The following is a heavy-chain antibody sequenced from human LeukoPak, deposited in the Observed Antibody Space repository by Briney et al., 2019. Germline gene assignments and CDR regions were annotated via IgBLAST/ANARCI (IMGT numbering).Heavy chain of an antibody. J-gene: IGHJ5*02. Sequence: SETLSLTCTVSGGSISSYYWSWIRQPPGKGLEWIGRIYTSGSTNYNPSLKSRVTMSVDTSKNQFSLKLSSVTAADTAVYYCVRGPYGSGISNWFDPWGQGTLVIVSS. D-gene: IGHD3-10*01. CDR3: VRGPYGSGISNWFDP. CDR2: IYTSGST. V-gene: IGHV4-4*07. CDR1: GGSISSYY.